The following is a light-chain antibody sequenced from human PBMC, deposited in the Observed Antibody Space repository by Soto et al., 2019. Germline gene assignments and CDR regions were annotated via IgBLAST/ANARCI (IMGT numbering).Light chain of an antibody. CDR3: QQRSTWPLFT. J-gene: IGKJ4*01. V-gene: IGKV3-11*01. CDR2: YAS. Sequence: EIVLTQSPGTLSLCPGERATLSCRASQTVSRYLAWYQQKPGQAPRLLIYYASNRATGIPARFSGSGSGTDYTLTISSLEPEDFAVYYCQQRSTWPLFTFGGGTKVEI. CDR1: QTVSRY.